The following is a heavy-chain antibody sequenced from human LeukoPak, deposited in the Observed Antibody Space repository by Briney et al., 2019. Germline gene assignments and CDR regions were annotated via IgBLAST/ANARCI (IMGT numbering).Heavy chain of an antibody. V-gene: IGHV4-59*01. CDR1: GGSISSYY. D-gene: IGHD3-22*01. CDR3: ASLPMRYYDSSGSVDWYFDL. CDR2: IYYSGST. Sequence: SETLSLTCTVSGGSISSYYWSWIRQPPGKGLEWIGYIYYSGSTNYNPSLKSRVTISVDTSKNQFSLKLSSVTAADTAVYYCASLPMRYYDSSGSVDWYFDLWGRGTLVTVSS. J-gene: IGHJ2*01.